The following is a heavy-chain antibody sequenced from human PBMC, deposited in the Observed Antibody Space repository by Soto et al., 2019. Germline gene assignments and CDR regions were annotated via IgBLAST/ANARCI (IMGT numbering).Heavy chain of an antibody. Sequence: EVQLLESGGGLVQPGGSLRLSCAASGFTFSSYAMSWVRQAPGKGLEWVSAISGSGGSTYYADSVKGRFTISRDNSKKTLYLQLNSLRAEDTAIYYCAKNGTTLVYYHGMDVWGQGTTVTVSS. D-gene: IGHD1-1*01. CDR1: GFTFSSYA. V-gene: IGHV3-23*01. CDR2: ISGSGGST. J-gene: IGHJ6*02. CDR3: AKNGTTLVYYHGMDV.